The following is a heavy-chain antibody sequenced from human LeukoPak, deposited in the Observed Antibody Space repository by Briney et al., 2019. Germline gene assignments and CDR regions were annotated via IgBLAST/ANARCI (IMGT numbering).Heavy chain of an antibody. CDR1: GFTFSSYA. CDR3: ARGARGEGYGDYVDLEYWYFDL. CDR2: ISYDGSNK. Sequence: LRLSCAASGFTFSSYAMHWVRQAPGKGLEWVAVISYDGSNKYYADSVKGRFTISRDNSKNTLYLQMNSLRAEDTAVYYCARGARGEGYGDYVDLEYWYFDLWGRGTLVTVSS. V-gene: IGHV3-30-3*01. D-gene: IGHD4-17*01. J-gene: IGHJ2*01.